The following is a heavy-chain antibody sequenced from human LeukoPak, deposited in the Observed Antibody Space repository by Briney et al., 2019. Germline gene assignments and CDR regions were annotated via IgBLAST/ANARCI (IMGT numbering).Heavy chain of an antibody. D-gene: IGHD2-2*01. CDR1: GGSFSGYH. V-gene: IGHV4-34*01. Sequence: SETLSLTCAVYGGSFSGYHWSWIRQPPGKGLEWIGEINHSGSTNYNPSLKSRVTISVDTSKNQFSLKLSSVTAADTAVYYCARYCSSTSCYPATAYYFDYWGQGTLVTVSS. CDR2: INHSGST. J-gene: IGHJ4*02. CDR3: ARYCSSTSCYPATAYYFDY.